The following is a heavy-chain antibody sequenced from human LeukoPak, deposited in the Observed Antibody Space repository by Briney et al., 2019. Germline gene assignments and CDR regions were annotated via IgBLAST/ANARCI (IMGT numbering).Heavy chain of an antibody. J-gene: IGHJ4*02. Sequence: SXXXSXXXYXXXVXGRXTISRXNAKNSLYLQMNSLRDEXTAVYYXARVKGIVATIDYWGQGTLVTVSS. D-gene: IGHD5-12*01. CDR3: ARVKGIVATIDY. CDR2: SXXXSXX. V-gene: IGHV3-48*02.